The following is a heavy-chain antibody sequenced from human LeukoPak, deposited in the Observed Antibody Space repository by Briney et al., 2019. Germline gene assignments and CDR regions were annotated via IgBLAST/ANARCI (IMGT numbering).Heavy chain of an antibody. V-gene: IGHV3-23*01. CDR2: ISGSGGST. J-gene: IGHJ4*02. CDR3: ARDRADFDY. CDR1: GFTFSSYG. Sequence: PGGSLRLSCAASGFTFSSYGMSWVRQAPGKGLEWVSAISGSGGSTYYADSVKGRFTISRDNAKNSLYLQMNSLRAEDTAVYYCARDRADFDYWGQGTLVTVSS.